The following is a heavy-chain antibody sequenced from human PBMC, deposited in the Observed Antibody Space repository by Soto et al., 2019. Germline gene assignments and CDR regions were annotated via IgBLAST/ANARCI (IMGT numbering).Heavy chain of an antibody. V-gene: IGHV3-30*18. CDR1: GFTFSSYG. CDR3: AKGRGWDRALDYYYGMDV. Sequence: PGGSLRLSCAASGFTFSSYGMHWVRQAPGKGLEWVAVISYDGSNKYYADFVKGRFTISRDNSKNTLYLQMNSLRAEDTAVYYCAKGRGWDRALDYYYGMDVWGQGTTVTVSS. J-gene: IGHJ6*02. CDR2: ISYDGSNK. D-gene: IGHD6-19*01.